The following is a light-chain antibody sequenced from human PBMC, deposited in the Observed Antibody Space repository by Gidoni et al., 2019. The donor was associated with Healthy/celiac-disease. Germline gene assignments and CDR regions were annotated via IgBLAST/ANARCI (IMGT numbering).Light chain of an antibody. CDR2: WAS. CDR3: HQYYSPPPT. CDR1: QSVLYSSNNKNY. J-gene: IGKJ2*01. Sequence: DIVMTQSPDSLAVSLGARATINCKSSQSVLYSSNNKNYLAWYQHKPGQPPKLLIYWASTRESGVPDRFSGSGSGTDFTLPISSLQAEDVAVYYCHQYYSPPPTFGQGTKLEIK. V-gene: IGKV4-1*01.